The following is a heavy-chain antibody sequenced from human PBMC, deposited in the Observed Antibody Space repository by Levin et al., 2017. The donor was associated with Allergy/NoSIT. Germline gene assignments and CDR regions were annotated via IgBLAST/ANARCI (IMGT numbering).Heavy chain of an antibody. CDR3: ARARIAVAGDAFDI. CDR1: GFTFSSYA. J-gene: IGHJ3*02. Sequence: PGGSLRLSCAASGFTFSSYAMHWVRQAPGKGLEYVSAISSNGGSTYYANSVKGRFTISRDNSKNTLYLQMGSLRAEDMAVYYCARARIAVAGDAFDIWGQGTMVTVSS. D-gene: IGHD6-19*01. V-gene: IGHV3-64*01. CDR2: ISSNGGST.